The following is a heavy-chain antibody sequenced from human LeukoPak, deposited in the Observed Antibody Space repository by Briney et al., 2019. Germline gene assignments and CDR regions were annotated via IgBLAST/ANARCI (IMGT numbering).Heavy chain of an antibody. CDR1: GFTFSSYS. J-gene: IGHJ4*02. CDR2: ISSSSSYI. Sequence: GGSLRLSCAASGFTFSSYSMNWVPQAPGKGLEWFSSISSSSSYIYYADSVKGRFTISRDNAKNSLYLQMNSLRAEDTAVYYCAGEPDTAMVREPFDYWGQGTLVTVSS. CDR3: AGEPDTAMVREPFDY. D-gene: IGHD5-18*01. V-gene: IGHV3-21*01.